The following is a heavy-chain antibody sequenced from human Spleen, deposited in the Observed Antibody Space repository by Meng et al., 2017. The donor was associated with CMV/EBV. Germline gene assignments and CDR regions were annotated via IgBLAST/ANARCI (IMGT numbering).Heavy chain of an antibody. CDR2: INPYNGNT. D-gene: IGHD2/OR15-2a*01. V-gene: IGHV1-18*04. CDR1: GYTFPSYT. J-gene: IGHJ3*01. CDR3: ARDAEAHNSSWFFASDV. Sequence: ASVKVSCKASGYTFPSYTIAWVRQAPGEGLEWVGWINPYNGNTDYAQKFLGRVTMTTDTSSTTSYMELRSLRSDDTAVYYCARDAEAHNSSWFFASDVWGQGTLVTVSS.